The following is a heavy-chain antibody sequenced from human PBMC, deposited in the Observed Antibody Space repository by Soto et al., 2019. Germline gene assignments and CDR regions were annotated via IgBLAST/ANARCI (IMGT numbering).Heavy chain of an antibody. CDR3: ASVLDY. Sequence: GGSLRLSCAASGFTFSRFAMHWVRQAPGKGLDWVATVSHDGRQQYYADSAKGRFTISRDNSENTMYLQMNILRTEDTAVYYCASVLDYWGQGILVTVSS. V-gene: IGHV3-30*04. J-gene: IGHJ4*02. CDR2: VSHDGRQQ. D-gene: IGHD6-6*01. CDR1: GFTFSRFA.